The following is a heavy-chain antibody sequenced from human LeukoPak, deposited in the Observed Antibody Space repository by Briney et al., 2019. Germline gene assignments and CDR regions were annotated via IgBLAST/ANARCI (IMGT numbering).Heavy chain of an antibody. Sequence: GSLRLSCAASGFTVSSNEMSWVRQAPGKGLEWIGEINHSGSTNYNPSLKSRVTISVDTSKNQFSLKLSSVTAADTAVYYCARRRNYGSGSYYNLQRGFDYWGQGTLVTVSS. CDR2: INHSGST. CDR1: GFTVSSNE. V-gene: IGHV4-34*01. D-gene: IGHD3-10*01. CDR3: ARRRNYGSGSYYNLQRGFDY. J-gene: IGHJ4*02.